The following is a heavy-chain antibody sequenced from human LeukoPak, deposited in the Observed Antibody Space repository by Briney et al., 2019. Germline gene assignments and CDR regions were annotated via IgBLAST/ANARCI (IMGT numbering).Heavy chain of an antibody. D-gene: IGHD3-3*01. CDR2: ISSSSGYI. V-gene: IGHV3-21*01. Sequence: GGSLRLSCAASGFTFSTYSMTWVRQAPGKGLEWVSSISSSSGYIYYADSVKGRFTISRDNAKNSLYLQMNSLRAEDTAVYYCARDTDGFESGYGYYYYHGMDVWGQGTTVTVSS. CDR1: GFTFSTYS. J-gene: IGHJ6*02. CDR3: ARDTDGFESGYGYYYYHGMDV.